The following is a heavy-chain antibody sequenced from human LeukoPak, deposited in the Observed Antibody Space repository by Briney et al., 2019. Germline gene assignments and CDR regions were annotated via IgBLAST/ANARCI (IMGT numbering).Heavy chain of an antibody. Sequence: GGSLRLSCTASGLTFSGYSMNWIRQAPEKGLEWVSSFGTRSTSIYHAGSVKGRFAISRDNAKNLLYLQMNSLRAEDTALYYCAREVSEGFDFWGQGTLVTVSS. CDR3: AREVSEGFDF. V-gene: IGHV3-21*01. D-gene: IGHD3-22*01. CDR2: FGTRSTSI. CDR1: GLTFSGYS. J-gene: IGHJ4*02.